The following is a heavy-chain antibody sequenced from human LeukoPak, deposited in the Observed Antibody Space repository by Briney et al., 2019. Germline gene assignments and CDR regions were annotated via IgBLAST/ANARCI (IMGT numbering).Heavy chain of an antibody. V-gene: IGHV3-23*01. J-gene: IGHJ4*02. D-gene: IGHD3-10*01. CDR2: ISGSRTST. CDR1: GFTFSNYA. CDR3: AKGSSGSYYRYFDS. Sequence: GGSLRLSCAASGFTFSNYAMNWIRQAPGKGLEWVSAISGSRTSTYYADSVEGRFTISRENSKNTLYLQVNSLRAEDTAIYYCAKGSSGSYYRYFDSWGQGTLVTVSS.